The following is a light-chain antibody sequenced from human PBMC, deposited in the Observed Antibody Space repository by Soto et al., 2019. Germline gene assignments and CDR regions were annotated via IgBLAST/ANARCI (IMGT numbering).Light chain of an antibody. V-gene: IGKV1-9*01. CDR1: QGISSY. CDR2: AAS. J-gene: IGKJ5*01. CDR3: QQLNSYPIT. Sequence: DIQLTQSPSFRSASVGDRVTITCRASQGISSYLAWYQQKPGKAPKLLIYAASTLQSGVPSRFSGSGSGTDFTLTINSLQPEDLATYYCQQLNSYPITFGQGTRLEIK.